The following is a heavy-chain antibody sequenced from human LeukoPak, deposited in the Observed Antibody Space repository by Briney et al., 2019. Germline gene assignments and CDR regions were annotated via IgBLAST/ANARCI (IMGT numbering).Heavy chain of an antibody. V-gene: IGHV1-69*04. Sequence: GASVMVSCKASGGTFSSYAISWVRQAPGQGLEWMGIINPSGGSTSYAQKFQGRVTITADKSTSTAYMELSSLRSEDTAVYYCARATPPEEWFLIWGQGTMVTVSS. CDR1: GGTFSSYA. J-gene: IGHJ3*02. CDR2: INPSGGST. CDR3: ARATPPEEWFLI. D-gene: IGHD3-3*01.